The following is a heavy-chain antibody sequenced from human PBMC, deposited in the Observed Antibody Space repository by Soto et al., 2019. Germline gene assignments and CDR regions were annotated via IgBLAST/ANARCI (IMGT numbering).Heavy chain of an antibody. CDR1: DGSISSYY. CDR3: ARFLNGYSGVDY. J-gene: IGHJ4*02. CDR2: IYYSGST. D-gene: IGHD3-9*01. Sequence: TQSHTCTVSDGSISSYYWSWIRKPPGKGLEWIGYIYYSGSTNYNPSLKSRVTISVDTSKNQFSLKLSSVTAADTAVYYCARFLNGYSGVDYWGQGTLVTVSS. V-gene: IGHV4-59*01.